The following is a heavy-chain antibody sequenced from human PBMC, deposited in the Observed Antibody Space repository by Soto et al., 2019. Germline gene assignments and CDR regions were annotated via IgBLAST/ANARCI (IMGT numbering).Heavy chain of an antibody. CDR3: AKGGYYDFWSGTPGDYFDY. Sequence: EVQLVESGGGLVQPGRSLRLSCAASGFTLDDYAMHWVRQAPGKGLEWVSGISWNSGSIGYADSVKGRFTISRDNAKNSLYLQMNSLRAEDTALYYCAKGGYYDFWSGTPGDYFDYWGQGTLVTVSS. CDR2: ISWNSGSI. CDR1: GFTLDDYA. V-gene: IGHV3-9*01. D-gene: IGHD3-3*01. J-gene: IGHJ4*02.